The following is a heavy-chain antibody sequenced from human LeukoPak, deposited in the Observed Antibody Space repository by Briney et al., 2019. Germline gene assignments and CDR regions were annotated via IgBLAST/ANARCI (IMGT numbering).Heavy chain of an antibody. CDR2: IYHSGST. CDR3: TYSSSGYSGAFDI. J-gene: IGHJ3*02. CDR1: GYSISSGYY. Sequence: SETLSLTCAVSGYSISSGYYWGWIRQPPGKGLEWIGCIYHSGSTYYNPSLKSRVTISVDTSKNQFSLQLSSVTAADTAVYYCTYSSSGYSGAFDIWGQGTMVTVSS. D-gene: IGHD3-22*01. V-gene: IGHV4-38-2*01.